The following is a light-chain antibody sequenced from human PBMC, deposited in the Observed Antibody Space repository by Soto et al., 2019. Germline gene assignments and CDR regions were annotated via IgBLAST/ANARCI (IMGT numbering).Light chain of an antibody. Sequence: MTQSPATLSASVGDRVTLTCRASQSINAWLAWYQQKPGKAPKLLIYKASTLKSGVPSRFSGSGSGTEFTLTISSLQPDDFATYYCQHYNSYSEAFGQGTKVDIK. CDR3: QHYNSYSEA. V-gene: IGKV1-5*03. CDR2: KAS. J-gene: IGKJ1*01. CDR1: QSINAW.